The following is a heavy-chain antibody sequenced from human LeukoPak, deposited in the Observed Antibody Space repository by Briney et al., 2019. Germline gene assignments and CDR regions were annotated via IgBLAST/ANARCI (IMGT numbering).Heavy chain of an antibody. CDR2: ISYDGSNK. J-gene: IGHJ4*02. D-gene: IGHD1-26*01. V-gene: IGHV3-30*18. CDR3: AKGGGPIVGATIFDY. Sequence: GGSLRLSCAASGFTFSSYGMHWVRQAPGKGLEWVAVISYDGSNKYYADSVKGRFTISRDNSKNTLYLQMNSLRAEDTAVYYCAKGGGPIVGATIFDYWGQGTLVTVSS. CDR1: GFTFSSYG.